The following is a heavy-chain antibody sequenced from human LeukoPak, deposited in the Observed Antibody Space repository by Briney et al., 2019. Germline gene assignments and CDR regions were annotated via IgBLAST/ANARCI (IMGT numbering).Heavy chain of an antibody. CDR1: GFTFSSYW. CDR3: AKDDYVWGSYRHFDY. D-gene: IGHD3-16*02. Sequence: GGSLRLSCAASGFTFSSYWMHWVRQAPGKGLVWVSRINSDGSSTSYADSVKGRFTISRDNAKNTLYLQMNSLRAEDTAVYYCAKDDYVWGSYRHFDYWGQGTLVTVSS. CDR2: INSDGSST. J-gene: IGHJ4*02. V-gene: IGHV3-74*01.